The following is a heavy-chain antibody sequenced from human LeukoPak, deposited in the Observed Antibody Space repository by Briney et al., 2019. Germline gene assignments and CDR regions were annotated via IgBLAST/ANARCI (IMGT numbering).Heavy chain of an antibody. CDR2: ISGSGGST. V-gene: IGHV3-23*01. D-gene: IGHD6-6*01. CDR3: AKVGPYSSSLYWFDP. J-gene: IGHJ5*02. Sequence: GGSLRLSCAAPGFTFTEYAMNWVRQAPGKGLEWVSAISGSGGSTYYADSVKGRFTISRDNSKNTLYLQMNSLRAEDTAVYYCAKVGPYSSSLYWFDPWGQGTLVTVSS. CDR1: GFTFTEYA.